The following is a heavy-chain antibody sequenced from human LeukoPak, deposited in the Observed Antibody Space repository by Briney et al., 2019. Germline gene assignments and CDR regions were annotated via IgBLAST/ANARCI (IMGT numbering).Heavy chain of an antibody. CDR3: ARLGIVGAEIDY. J-gene: IGHJ4*02. V-gene: IGHV4-34*01. D-gene: IGHD1-26*01. CDR2: INHSGST. CDR1: GFTFSSYS. Sequence: GSLRLSCAASGFTFSSYSMNWIRQPPGKGLEWIGEINHSGSTNYNPSLKSRVTISVDTSKNQFSLKLSSVTAADTAVYYCARLGIVGAEIDYWGQGTLVTVSS.